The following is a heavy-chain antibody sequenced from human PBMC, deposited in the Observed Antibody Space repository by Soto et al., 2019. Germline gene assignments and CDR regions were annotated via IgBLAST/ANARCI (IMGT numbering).Heavy chain of an antibody. D-gene: IGHD2-15*01. Sequence: QVPLVQSGAEVKKPGSSVKVSCKASGGTFSSYTISWVRQAPGQGLEWMGRIIPILGIANYAQKFQGRVTITADKSTSTAYMELSSLRSEDTAVYYCARDPDYCSGGSCYPPRWFDPWGQGTLVTVSS. CDR2: IIPILGIA. CDR3: ARDPDYCSGGSCYPPRWFDP. V-gene: IGHV1-69*08. J-gene: IGHJ5*02. CDR1: GGTFSSYT.